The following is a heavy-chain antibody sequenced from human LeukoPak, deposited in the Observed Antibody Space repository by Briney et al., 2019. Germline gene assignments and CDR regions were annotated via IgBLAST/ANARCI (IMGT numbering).Heavy chain of an antibody. V-gene: IGHV1-8*01. D-gene: IGHD1-26*01. J-gene: IGHJ4*02. CDR3: ARSGSYSDY. Sequence: ASVKVSCKASRHTFTRYDINWVRQASGQGLDWMGWMNPNSGNTGYAQKFQGGVTMTRNTSISTAYMELSSLRSEDTAVYYCARSGSYSDYWGQGTLVTVSS. CDR2: MNPNSGNT. CDR1: RHTFTRYD.